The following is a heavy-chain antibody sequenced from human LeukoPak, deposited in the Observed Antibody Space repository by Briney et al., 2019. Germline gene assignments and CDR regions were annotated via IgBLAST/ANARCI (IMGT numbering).Heavy chain of an antibody. V-gene: IGHV4-59*01. CDR3: ASSSSVDFDY. CDR2: IYYSGST. D-gene: IGHD6-25*01. Sequence: PSETLSLTCTVSGGSISNYYWSWIRQPPGKGLEWIGYIYYSGSTNYNPSLKSRVTISVDTSKNQFSLKLSSVTAADTAVYYCASSSSVDFDYWGQGTLVTVSS. J-gene: IGHJ4*02. CDR1: GGSISNYY.